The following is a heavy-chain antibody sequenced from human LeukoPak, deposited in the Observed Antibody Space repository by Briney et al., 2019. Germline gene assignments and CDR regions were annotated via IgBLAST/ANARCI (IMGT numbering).Heavy chain of an antibody. J-gene: IGHJ4*02. D-gene: IGHD6-6*01. CDR1: GGSISSYY. CDR3: AREYSSSSGRTFDY. V-gene: IGHV4-4*07. Sequence: PSETLSLTCTVSGGSISSYYWNWIRQPAGKGLEWIGRISATGSTNYNPSLKSRLTMSVDTSKNQFSLRLSSVSAADTAVYYCAREYSSSSGRTFDYGGQGTLVTVSS. CDR2: ISATGST.